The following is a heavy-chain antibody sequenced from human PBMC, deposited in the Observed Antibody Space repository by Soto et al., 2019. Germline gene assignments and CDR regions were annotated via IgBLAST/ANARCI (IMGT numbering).Heavy chain of an antibody. V-gene: IGHV3-7*03. CDR3: VRSQLVLDY. J-gene: IGHJ4*02. CDR2: IKQDGSEK. CDR1: GFTFIDYW. D-gene: IGHD6-6*01. Sequence: EVQLVESGGGLVQPGGSLRLSCAASGFTFIDYWITWVRQAPGKGLEWVASIKQDGSEKGYVDSVKGRFTISRDNAKNSLFLQMNSLRREDTAVYYCVRSQLVLDYWGQGSLVTVSS.